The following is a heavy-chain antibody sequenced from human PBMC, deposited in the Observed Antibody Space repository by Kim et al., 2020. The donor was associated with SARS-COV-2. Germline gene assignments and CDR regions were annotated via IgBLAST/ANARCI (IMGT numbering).Heavy chain of an antibody. CDR1: GFTFSSYE. CDR2: ISSSGSTI. V-gene: IGHV3-48*03. Sequence: GGSLRLSCAASGFTFSSYEMNWVRQAPGKGLEWVSYISSSGSTIYYADSVKGRFTISRDNAKNSLYLQMNSLRAEDTAVYYCARALYRPPRPITAMDKGYYFDYWGQGTLVTVSS. D-gene: IGHD5-18*01. CDR3: ARALYRPPRPITAMDKGYYFDY. J-gene: IGHJ4*02.